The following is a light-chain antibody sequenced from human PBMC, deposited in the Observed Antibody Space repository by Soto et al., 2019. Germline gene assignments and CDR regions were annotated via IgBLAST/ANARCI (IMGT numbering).Light chain of an antibody. CDR1: SSNIGAGYD. V-gene: IGLV1-40*01. CDR2: GNS. CDR3: QSYDSSLSAL. Sequence: QPVLTQPPSVSGAPGQRVTISCTGSSSNIGAGYDVHWYQQLPGTAPKLLIYGNSSRPSGVPDRFSGSKSGTSASLAITGLQAEDEADYYCQSYDSSLSALFGGGTKVTVL. J-gene: IGLJ3*02.